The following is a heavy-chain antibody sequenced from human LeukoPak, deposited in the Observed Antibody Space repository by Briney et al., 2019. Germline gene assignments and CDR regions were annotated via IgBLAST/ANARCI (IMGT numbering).Heavy chain of an antibody. J-gene: IGHJ3*02. CDR2: IAGRGNNI. CDR1: GFTFSDYS. V-gene: IGHV3-48*04. Sequence: GGSLRLSCAASGFTFSDYSLNWVRQAPGKGLEWTSYIAGRGNNIHYADSVKGRFTISRDNTKNSLYLEMNSLRAEDTAVYYCARDRIFAFDIWGQGTMVTVSS. CDR3: ARDRIFAFDI. D-gene: IGHD1-14*01.